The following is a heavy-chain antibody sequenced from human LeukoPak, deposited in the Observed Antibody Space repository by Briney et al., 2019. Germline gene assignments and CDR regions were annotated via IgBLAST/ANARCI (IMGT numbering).Heavy chain of an antibody. V-gene: IGHV3-66*01. CDR3: ARDRHCSGDSGYGA. J-gene: IGHJ4*02. Sequence: GGSLRLSCAVTGFTVSNNYMRWVRQAPGKGLEWVSLIYSGGGIYYADSVKGRFTISRDNSKNTLYLQMNSLRAEDTAVYYCARDRHCSGDSGYGAWGKGTLVTVSS. CDR2: IYSGGGI. CDR1: GFTVSNNY. D-gene: IGHD2-15*01.